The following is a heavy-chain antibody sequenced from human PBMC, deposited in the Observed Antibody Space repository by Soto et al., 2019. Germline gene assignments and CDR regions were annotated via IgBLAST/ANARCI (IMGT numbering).Heavy chain of an antibody. J-gene: IGHJ3*02. CDR3: ARGGRFLELDNKEEDAFDI. CDR1: GYTFTSYG. V-gene: IGHV1-18*01. D-gene: IGHD3-3*01. CDR2: ISAYNGNT. Sequence: QVPLVQSGAEVKKPGASVKVSCKASGYTFTSYGISWVRQAPGQGLEWMGWISAYNGNTNYAQKLQGRVTMTTDTSTRTAYMELRSLRSDDTAVYYCARGGRFLELDNKEEDAFDIWGQGTMVTVSS.